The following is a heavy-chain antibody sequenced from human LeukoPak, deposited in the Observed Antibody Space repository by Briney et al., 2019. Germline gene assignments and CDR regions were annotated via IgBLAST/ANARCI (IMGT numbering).Heavy chain of an antibody. V-gene: IGHV3-21*01. D-gene: IGHD3-22*01. CDR1: GFTFSSYS. Sequence: GGSLRLSCAASGFTFSSYSMNWVRQAPGXXXEWVSSISSSSSYIYYADSVKGRLTISRDNAKNSLYLQMNSLRAEDTAVYYCARDQPLDYYDSSGYYSNWGQGTLVTVSS. CDR3: ARDQPLDYYDSSGYYSN. CDR2: ISSSSSYI. J-gene: IGHJ4*02.